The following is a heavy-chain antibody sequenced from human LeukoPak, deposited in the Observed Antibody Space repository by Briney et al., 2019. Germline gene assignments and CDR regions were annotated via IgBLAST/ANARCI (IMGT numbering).Heavy chain of an antibody. D-gene: IGHD6-19*01. CDR3: ARAYHDSGCLIDY. CDR2: IRGNGATT. V-gene: IGHV3-23*01. CDR1: GITFSSHA. J-gene: IGHJ4*02. Sequence: GGSLRLSCAASGITFSSHAMTWVRQAPGKGLEWAAAIRGNGATTDYADSVKGRFTISRDNSKSTLYLLMNSLRAEDTAVYYCARAYHDSGCLIDYWGQGTLVTVSS.